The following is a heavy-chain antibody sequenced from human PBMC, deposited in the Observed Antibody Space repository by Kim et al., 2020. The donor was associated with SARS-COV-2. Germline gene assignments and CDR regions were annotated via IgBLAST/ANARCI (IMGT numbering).Heavy chain of an antibody. CDR2: IHYSGST. D-gene: IGHD2-2*01. CDR1: GDFISKNDYY. J-gene: IGHJ6*03. CDR3: ARLTTLYCSKNNCYY. V-gene: IGHV4-31*03. Sequence: SETLSLTCTVSGDFISKNDYYWTWIRQHPGKGLEWIGYIHYSGSTFYSPSLKSRVSISIDTSKNQFSLRLTSVTAADTAVYLCARLTTLYCSKNNCYY.